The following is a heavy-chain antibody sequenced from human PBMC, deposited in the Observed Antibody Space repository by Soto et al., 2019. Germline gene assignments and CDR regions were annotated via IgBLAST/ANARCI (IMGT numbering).Heavy chain of an antibody. J-gene: IGHJ4*02. CDR1: GGSVSSGSYY. Sequence: SETLSLTCTVSGGSVSSGSYYWSWIRQPPGKGLEWIGYIYYSGSTNYNPSLKSRVTISVDTSKNQFSLKLSSVTAADTAVYYCARNMYYYDSSGYSYYFGFWGQGTLVTVSS. D-gene: IGHD3-22*01. CDR3: ARNMYYYDSSGYSYYFGF. CDR2: IYYSGST. V-gene: IGHV4-61*01.